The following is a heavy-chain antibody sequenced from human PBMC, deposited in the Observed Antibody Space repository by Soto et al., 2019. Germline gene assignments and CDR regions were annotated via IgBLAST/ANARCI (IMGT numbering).Heavy chain of an antibody. Sequence: QVQLQESGPGLVKPSETLSLTCTVSGGSISGYYWSWIRQTPGKGLEWIGYIYSTGSTNYNPSLTARVTMSIDTSQKRFSLNLTSVTAADTAVYFCARENGRYTTCEIDYWGQGTLVTVSS. J-gene: IGHJ4*02. CDR3: ARENGRYTTCEIDY. V-gene: IGHV4-59*01. D-gene: IGHD3-16*02. CDR1: GGSISGYY. CDR2: IYSTGST.